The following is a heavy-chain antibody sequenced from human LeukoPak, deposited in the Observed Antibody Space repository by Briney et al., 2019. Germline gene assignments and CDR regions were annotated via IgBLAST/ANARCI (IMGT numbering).Heavy chain of an antibody. D-gene: IGHD3-22*01. Sequence: GESLKLSCQGSGYSFTSYWIGWVRQMPGKGLEWMGIIYPGDSDTRYSPSFQGQVTISADKSISTAYLQWSSLKASDTAMYYCARLPYYYDSSGYYQNWFDPWGQGTLVTVPS. V-gene: IGHV5-51*01. J-gene: IGHJ5*02. CDR2: IYPGDSDT. CDR1: GYSFTSYW. CDR3: ARLPYYYDSSGYYQNWFDP.